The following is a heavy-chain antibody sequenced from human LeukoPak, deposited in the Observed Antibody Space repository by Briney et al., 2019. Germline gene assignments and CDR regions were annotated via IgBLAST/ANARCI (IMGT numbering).Heavy chain of an antibody. CDR2: IKSKTDGGTT. Sequence: GGSLRLSCAASGVTLSSYAMSWARQAPGKGLEWVGRIKSKTDGGTTDYAAPVKGRFTISRDDSKNTLYLQMNSLKTEDTAVYYCTTDDGYDSSGYYYYGMDVWGQGTTVTVSS. CDR3: TTDDGYDSSGYYYYGMDV. D-gene: IGHD3-22*01. J-gene: IGHJ6*02. V-gene: IGHV3-15*01. CDR1: GVTLSSYA.